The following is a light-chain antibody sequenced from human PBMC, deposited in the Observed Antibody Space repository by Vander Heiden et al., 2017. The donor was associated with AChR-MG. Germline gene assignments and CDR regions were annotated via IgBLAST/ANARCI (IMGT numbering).Light chain of an antibody. Sequence: SYELTQPPSVSVSPGQTARITCSADALSKQSVYWYQQRPGQAPVVVIFKDIERPSGISERFSGSRSGTTVTLTISGVQPEDEAAYYCQSADITGTSYVFGAGTKVTVL. J-gene: IGLJ1*01. CDR3: QSADITGTSYV. CDR1: ALSKQS. V-gene: IGLV3-25*03. CDR2: KDI.